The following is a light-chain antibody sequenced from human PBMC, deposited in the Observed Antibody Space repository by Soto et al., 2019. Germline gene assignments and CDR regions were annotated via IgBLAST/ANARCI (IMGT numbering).Light chain of an antibody. J-gene: IGLJ1*01. CDR2: GNS. V-gene: IGLV1-40*01. CDR3: QSYDSSLSARYV. CDR1: ASNIGSNF. Sequence: QSVVSQPPSASATPGQRVTISCSGSASNIGSNFVYWYQQLAGTAPKLLIYGNSNRPSGVPDRFSGSKSGTSASLAITGLQAEDEADYYCQSYDSSLSARYVFGTGTKLTVL.